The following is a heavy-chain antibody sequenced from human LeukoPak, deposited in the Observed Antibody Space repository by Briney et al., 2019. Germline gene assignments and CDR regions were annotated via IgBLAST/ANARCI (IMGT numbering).Heavy chain of an antibody. V-gene: IGHV4-39*01. CDR3: ARHLTGGCLPDFDY. J-gene: IGHJ4*02. Sequence: SETLSLTCTVSGGSISSSSYYWGWIRQPPGKGLEWIGSIYYSGSTYYNPSLKSRVPISVDTSKNQFSLKLSSVTAADTAVYYCARHLTGGCLPDFDYWGQGTLVTVSS. D-gene: IGHD2-15*01. CDR1: GGSISSSSYY. CDR2: IYYSGST.